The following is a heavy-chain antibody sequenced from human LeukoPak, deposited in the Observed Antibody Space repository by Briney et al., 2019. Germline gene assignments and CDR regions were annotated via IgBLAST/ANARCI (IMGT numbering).Heavy chain of an antibody. D-gene: IGHD5-12*01. J-gene: IGHJ6*03. CDR1: GGSISSSSYY. CDR3: ARDNFGGYDLRDYYYYMDV. CDR2: IHYSGST. V-gene: IGHV4-39*07. Sequence: RASETLSLTCTVSGGSISSSSYYWAWIRQPPGKGLEWIGSIHYSGSTYYNPSLQSRVTISIDTSKNQFSLKLRFVTAADTAVYYCARDNFGGYDLRDYYYYMDVWGKGTTVTISS.